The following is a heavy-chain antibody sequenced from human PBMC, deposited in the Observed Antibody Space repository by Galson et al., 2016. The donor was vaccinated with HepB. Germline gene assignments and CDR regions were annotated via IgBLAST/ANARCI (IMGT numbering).Heavy chain of an antibody. J-gene: IGHJ6*02. D-gene: IGHD2-15*01. CDR2: INSDGSST. CDR3: ARDRYCSGGSCYPWEAYYYYGMDV. CDR1: GFTFSNYW. V-gene: IGHV3-74*01. Sequence: SLRLSCAASGFTFSNYWMHWVRQAPGKGLVWVSHINSDGSSTSYADSVKGRFTISRDSAKNTLYLQMNSLRAEDTAVYYCARDRYCSGGSCYPWEAYYYYGMDVWGQGTTVTVSS.